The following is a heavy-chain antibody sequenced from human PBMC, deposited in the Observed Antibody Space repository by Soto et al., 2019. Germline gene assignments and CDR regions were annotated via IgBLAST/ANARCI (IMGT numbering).Heavy chain of an antibody. D-gene: IGHD5-18*01. CDR1: GYSLTSYW. CDR2: IDPSDSYT. Sequence: GESRESSWNGSGYSLTSYWISWVRQMPGKGLEWMGRIDPSDSYTNYSPSFQGHVTISADKSISTAYLQWSSLKASDTAMYYCASYSGYSYGYGMDVWGQGTTVTVSS. CDR3: ASYSGYSYGYGMDV. J-gene: IGHJ6*02. V-gene: IGHV5-10-1*01.